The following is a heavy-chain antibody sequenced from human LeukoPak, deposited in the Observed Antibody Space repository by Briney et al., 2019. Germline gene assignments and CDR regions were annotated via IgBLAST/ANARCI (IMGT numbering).Heavy chain of an antibody. CDR2: IYYSGST. J-gene: IGHJ5*02. D-gene: IGHD3-3*01. CDR1: GGSISSSSYY. CDR3: ARGYDFYFAPGGFDP. Sequence: PSETLSLTCTVSGGSISSSSYYWGWIRQPPGKGLEWIGSIYYSGSTYYNPSLKSRVTISVDTSKNQFSLKLSSVTAADTAVYYCARGYDFYFAPGGFDPWGQGTLVTVSS. V-gene: IGHV4-39*07.